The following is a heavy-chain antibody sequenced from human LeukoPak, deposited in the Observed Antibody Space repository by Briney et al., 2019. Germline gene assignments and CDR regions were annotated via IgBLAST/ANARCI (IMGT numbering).Heavy chain of an antibody. CDR2: ISSSSSYI. V-gene: IGHV3-21*01. CDR3: ARDGLLAVADL. Sequence: PGGSLRLSCAASGFTFSSYAMSWVRQAPGKGLEWVSSISSSSSYIYYADSVKGRFTISRDNAKNSLYLQMNSLRAEDTAVYYCARDGLLAVADLWGQGTLVTVSS. CDR1: GFTFSSYA. D-gene: IGHD6-19*01. J-gene: IGHJ1*01.